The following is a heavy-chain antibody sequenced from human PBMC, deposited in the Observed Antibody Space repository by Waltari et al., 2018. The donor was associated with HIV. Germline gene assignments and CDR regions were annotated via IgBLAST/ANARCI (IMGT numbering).Heavy chain of an antibody. CDR1: GFTFGDHV. CDR2: IRSKAYGGTT. V-gene: IGHV3-49*03. J-gene: IGHJ4*02. D-gene: IGHD3-3*01. Sequence: EVQLVESGGGLVQPGRSLRLSCTASGFTFGDHVMSWFRQAPGKGLEWVGFIRSKAYGGTTEYAASVKGRFTISRDDSKSIAYLQMNSLKTEDTAVYYCTRDGLYYDFWSGYPGYWGQGTLVTVSS. CDR3: TRDGLYYDFWSGYPGY.